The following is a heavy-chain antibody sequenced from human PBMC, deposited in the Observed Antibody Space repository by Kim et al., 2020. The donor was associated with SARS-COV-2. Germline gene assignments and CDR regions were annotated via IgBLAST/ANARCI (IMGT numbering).Heavy chain of an antibody. CDR2: IYYSGST. CDR1: GGSISSYY. J-gene: IGHJ6*02. Sequence: SETLSLTCTVSGGSISSYYWSWIRQPPGKGLEWIGYIYYSGSTNYNPSLKSRVTISVDTSKNQFSLKLSSVTAADTAVYYCARGYDDYVWGRGYYYYGMDVWGQGTTVTVSS. V-gene: IGHV4-59*01. D-gene: IGHD3-16*01. CDR3: ARGYDDYVWGRGYYYYGMDV.